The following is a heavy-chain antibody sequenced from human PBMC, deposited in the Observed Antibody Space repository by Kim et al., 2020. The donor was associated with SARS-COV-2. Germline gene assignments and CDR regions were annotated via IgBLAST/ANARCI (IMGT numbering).Heavy chain of an antibody. J-gene: IGHJ6*02. V-gene: IGHV4-39*01. D-gene: IGHD5-12*01. CDR1: GGSISSSSYY. CDR2: IYYSGST. Sequence: SETLSLTCTVSGGSISSSSYYWGWIRQPPGKGLEWIGSIYYSGSTYYNPSLKSRVTISVDTSKNQFSLKLSSVTAADTAVYYCARVLSGYEAYYYYYGMDVWGQGTTVTVSS. CDR3: ARVLSGYEAYYYYYGMDV.